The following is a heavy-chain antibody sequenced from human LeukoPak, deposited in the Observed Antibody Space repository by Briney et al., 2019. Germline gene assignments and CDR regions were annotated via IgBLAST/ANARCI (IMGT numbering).Heavy chain of an antibody. V-gene: IGHV1-2*02. CDR3: ARPAPDSIDY. Sequence: AASVKVSCTASGGTFSSYAISWVRQAPGQGLEWMGWINPNSGGTNYAQKFQGRVTMTRDTSISTAYMELSRLRSDDTAVYYCARPAPDSIDYWGQGTLVTVSS. J-gene: IGHJ4*02. D-gene: IGHD2-2*01. CDR1: GGTFSSYA. CDR2: INPNSGGT.